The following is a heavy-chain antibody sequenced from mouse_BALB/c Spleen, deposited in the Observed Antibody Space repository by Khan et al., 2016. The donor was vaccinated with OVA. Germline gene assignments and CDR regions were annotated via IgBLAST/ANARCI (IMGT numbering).Heavy chain of an antibody. J-gene: IGHJ2*01. CDR3: ATSYFYGYYFDY. CDR2: ISSDSNTI. CDR1: GFTFTSYG. Sequence: DVQLVESGGGLVQSGGSRKLSCAASGFTFTSYGMHWIRQAPEKGLEWVAYISSDSNTIYYADTVKGRFTISRDNPKKTLFLQMTSLQSGDTAMYFCATSYFYGYYFDYWGQGTTLTVSS. D-gene: IGHD1-1*01. V-gene: IGHV5-17*02.